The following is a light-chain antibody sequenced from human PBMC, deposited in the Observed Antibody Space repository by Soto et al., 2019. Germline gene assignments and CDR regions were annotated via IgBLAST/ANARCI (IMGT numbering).Light chain of an antibody. Sequence: QSVLTQPPSASGSPGQSVTISCTGTSNDVGAYNFVSWYQQHPGKAPKLMIYDVSKRPSGVPDRFSGSKSGNTASLTVSGLQAEDEADYYCFSYAGSNIYVFGTGTKVTV. CDR2: DVS. J-gene: IGLJ1*01. CDR3: FSYAGSNIYV. CDR1: SNDVGAYNF. V-gene: IGLV2-8*01.